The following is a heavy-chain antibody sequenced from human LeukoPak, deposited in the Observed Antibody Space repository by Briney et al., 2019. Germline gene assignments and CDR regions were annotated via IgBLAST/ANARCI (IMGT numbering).Heavy chain of an antibody. Sequence: SGPTLVNPTQTFTLTCTFSGFSLNTRGVGVGWIRQPPGRTLKWLALIYWDDDRRYSPSLKSRLTITKDTSKNQVVLTMTNMDPVDTATYFCAHRKNYYDSSVFDKWGQGTLVTVSS. D-gene: IGHD3-22*01. CDR2: IYWDDDR. CDR1: GFSLNTRGVG. V-gene: IGHV2-5*02. CDR3: AHRKNYYDSSVFDK. J-gene: IGHJ4*02.